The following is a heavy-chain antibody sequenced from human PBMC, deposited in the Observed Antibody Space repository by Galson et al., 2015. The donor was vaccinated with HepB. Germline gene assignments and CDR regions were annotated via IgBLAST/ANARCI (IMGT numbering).Heavy chain of an antibody. D-gene: IGHD5-18*01. J-gene: IGHJ5*02. Sequence: SVKVSCKASGYTFTSYAMHWVRQAPGQRLEWMGWINAGNGNTKYSQKFQGRVTITRDTSASTAYMELSSLRSEDTAVYYCARDRAEWIQLWLLPGWFDPWGQGTLVTVSS. CDR1: GYTFTSYA. CDR3: ARDRAEWIQLWLLPGWFDP. CDR2: INAGNGNT. V-gene: IGHV1-3*01.